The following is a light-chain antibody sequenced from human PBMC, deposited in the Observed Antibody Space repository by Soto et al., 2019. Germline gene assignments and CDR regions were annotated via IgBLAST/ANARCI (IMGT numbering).Light chain of an antibody. CDR3: QVWEGTSGQCV. V-gene: IGLV3-21*02. J-gene: IGLJ1*01. CDR2: NDR. CDR1: NIGSKS. Sequence: SYELTQPPSVSVAPGQTATISCGGNNIGSKSVHWYQQKAGQAPILVVYNDRDRPSGIPERFSGSNSGNTATLTISRVEAGDEADYYCQVWEGTSGQCVFGTGTKLTVL.